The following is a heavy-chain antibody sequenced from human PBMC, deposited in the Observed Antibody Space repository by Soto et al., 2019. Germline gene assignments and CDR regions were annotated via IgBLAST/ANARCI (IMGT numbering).Heavy chain of an antibody. CDR3: ARGMTPPGAPAWYYFDS. CDR1: GASITSSSY. J-gene: IGHJ4*02. V-gene: IGHV4-4*07. CDR2: FSLSGTT. D-gene: IGHD2-8*02. Sequence: QVQLQESGPGLMKPSETLSLTCTVSGASITSSSYWSWIRQPAGKGLEWLGRFSLSGTTNYNPSLRSRVTMSADVSKNQFSLRLTSVTAADTALYYCARGMTPPGAPAWYYFDSWGQGTLCTVSS.